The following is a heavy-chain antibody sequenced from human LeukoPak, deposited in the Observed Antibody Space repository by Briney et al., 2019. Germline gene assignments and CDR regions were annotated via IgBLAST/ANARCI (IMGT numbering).Heavy chain of an antibody. D-gene: IGHD5-12*01. CDR3: ARHRRGYDDRIDY. CDR2: IYYSGNT. J-gene: IGHJ4*02. Sequence: SETLSLTCTVSGASISSGSYYWGWIRQPPGKGLEWIGSIYYSGNTFYNPSLKSRLTISVDTSKNHLSLKLSSVTAADTALYYCARHRRGYDDRIDYWGQGTLVTVSS. V-gene: IGHV4-39*01. CDR1: GASISSGSYY.